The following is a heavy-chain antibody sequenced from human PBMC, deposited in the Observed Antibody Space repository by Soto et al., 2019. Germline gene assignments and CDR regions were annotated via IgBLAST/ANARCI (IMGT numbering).Heavy chain of an antibody. V-gene: IGHV4-31*03. CDR3: ARYYYGSGSPLYYYGMDV. J-gene: IGHJ6*02. CDR1: GGSISSGGYY. CDR2: IYYSGST. D-gene: IGHD3-10*01. Sequence: SETLSLTCTVSGGSISSGGYYWSWIRQHPGKGLEWIGYIYYSGSTYYNPSLKSRVTISVDTSKNQFSLKLSSVTAADTAVYYCARYYYGSGSPLYYYGMDVWGQGTTVTVSS.